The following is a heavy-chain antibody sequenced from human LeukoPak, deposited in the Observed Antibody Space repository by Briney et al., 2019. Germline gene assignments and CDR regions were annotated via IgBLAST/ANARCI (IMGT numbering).Heavy chain of an antibody. CDR3: AKERGSGSYYYYSYGMDV. Sequence: GGSLRLSCAASGFTFSSYAMSWVRQAPGKGLEWVSAISGSGGSTYYADSVKGRFTISRDNSKNTLYLQMNSLRAEDTAVYYCAKERGSGSYYYYSYGMDVWGKGTTVTVSS. CDR1: GFTFSSYA. J-gene: IGHJ6*04. D-gene: IGHD3-10*01. CDR2: ISGSGGST. V-gene: IGHV3-23*01.